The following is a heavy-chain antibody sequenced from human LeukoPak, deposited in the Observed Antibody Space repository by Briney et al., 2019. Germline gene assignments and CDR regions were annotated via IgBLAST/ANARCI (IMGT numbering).Heavy chain of an antibody. D-gene: IGHD3-9*01. CDR2: IYTSGST. CDR3: ARDGYDILTGYYPDY. J-gene: IGHJ4*02. Sequence: SETLSLTCTVSGGSISGYCWSWIRQPAGKGLEWIGRIYTSGSTNYNPSLKSRVTMSVDTSKNQFSLKLSSVTAADTAVYYCARDGYDILTGYYPDYWGQGTLVTVSS. CDR1: GGSISGYC. V-gene: IGHV4-4*07.